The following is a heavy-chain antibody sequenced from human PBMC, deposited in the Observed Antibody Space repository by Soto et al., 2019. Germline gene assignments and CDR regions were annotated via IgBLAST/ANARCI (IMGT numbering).Heavy chain of an antibody. V-gene: IGHV4-34*01. J-gene: IGHJ4*02. Sequence: SETLSLTCAVYGGSCSGYYWIWIRQPTGKGLEWIGEINHSGSTNYNPSLKSRVTISVDTSKNQFSLKLSSVTAADTAVYYCARKKSVVWWPTTSPFDYWGQGTLVTAPQ. D-gene: IGHD5-12*01. CDR1: GGSCSGYY. CDR3: ARKKSVVWWPTTSPFDY. CDR2: INHSGST.